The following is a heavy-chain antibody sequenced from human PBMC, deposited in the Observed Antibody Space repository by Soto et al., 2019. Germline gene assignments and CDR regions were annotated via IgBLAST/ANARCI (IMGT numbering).Heavy chain of an antibody. D-gene: IGHD3-22*01. J-gene: IGHJ5*02. CDR1: GYSISSGCY. Sequence: SETLSLTCAVSGYSISSGCYWGWLRQPPGKGLEWIGSIYHAGSTYYNPSLNSRVTLSIDMTNNHVSLILNSVTAADTAVYYCARVGPWVPYYYDSSPYTFENWFDPWGQGTLVTVSS. CDR2: IYHAGST. CDR3: ARVGPWVPYYYDSSPYTFENWFDP. V-gene: IGHV4-38-2*01.